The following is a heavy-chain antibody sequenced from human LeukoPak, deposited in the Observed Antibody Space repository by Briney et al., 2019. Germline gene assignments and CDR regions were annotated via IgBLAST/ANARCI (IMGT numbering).Heavy chain of an antibody. Sequence: PGGSLRLSCKASGFTFTNAWMNWVRQAPGKGLEGVVRIKSKVDGGTTNYAAPAKGRFIFSIDDSENMLNRQMNSLKTVDTPGKGRLICFRDDSEDILYLQKDNLKTETTAVNYCTTGVRSRDCDCVWGSRPSDYFYYGMDFWGQGTTVTVSS. D-gene: IGHD5/OR15-5a*01. V-gene: IGHV3-15*07. CDR2: IKSKVDGGTT. CDR3: LICFRDDSEDILYLQKDNLKTETTAVNYCTTGVRSRDCDCVWGSRPSDYFYYGMDF. J-gene: IGHJ6*02. CDR1: GFTFTNAW.